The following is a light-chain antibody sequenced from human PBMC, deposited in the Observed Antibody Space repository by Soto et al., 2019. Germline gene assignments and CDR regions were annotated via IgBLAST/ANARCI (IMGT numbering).Light chain of an antibody. J-gene: IGLJ1*01. CDR2: DVS. Sequence: QSVLTQPASVSGSPGQSITISCTGTSSDVGGYNYVSWYQQHPGKAPKLMIYDVSNRPSGVSNRFSGSKSGNTASLTISGLQAEDEADYYCRSYTSSRTDVFGSG. CDR1: SSDVGGYNY. CDR3: RSYTSSRTDV. V-gene: IGLV2-14*01.